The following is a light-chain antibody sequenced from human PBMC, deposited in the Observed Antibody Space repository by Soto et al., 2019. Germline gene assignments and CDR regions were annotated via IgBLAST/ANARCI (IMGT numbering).Light chain of an antibody. V-gene: IGKV1-16*01. CDR1: QTISHY. J-gene: IGKJ1*01. CDR2: AAS. Sequence: IQVTQSQSSLSASVGDRVTITCRASQTISHYLQWYQQKPGRAPKALIHAASRLQSGVPSRFSGSGSGTEFTLTISSLQPDDFATYYCQQYSSYSRTFGQGTKVDI. CDR3: QQYSSYSRT.